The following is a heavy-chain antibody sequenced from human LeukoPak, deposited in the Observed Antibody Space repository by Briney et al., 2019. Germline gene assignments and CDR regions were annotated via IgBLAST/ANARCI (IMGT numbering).Heavy chain of an antibody. CDR2: IWYDGSNK. CDR1: GFIFGNYG. CDR3: AKAYSSGWTYFDY. D-gene: IGHD6-25*01. V-gene: IGHV3-33*06. Sequence: PGGSLRLSCAASGFIFGNYGMHWVRQAPGKGLEWVAAIWYDGSNKYHADSVKGRFTISRDNSKNTLYLQMNTLTADDTAMYYCAKAYSSGWTYFDYWGQGALVTVSS. J-gene: IGHJ4*02.